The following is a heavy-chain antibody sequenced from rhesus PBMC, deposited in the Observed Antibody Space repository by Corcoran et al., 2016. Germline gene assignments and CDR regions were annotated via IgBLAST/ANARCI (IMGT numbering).Heavy chain of an antibody. CDR1: GYTFTSYY. Sequence: QVQLVQSGAEVKKPGASVKLSCKSSGYTFTSYYINWVRQAPGQVLEWMEWSTPSNFNTGCAQKFTGQVPMTRDTSTSTAYMERSSLRSEDTAVYYCTRELYYGLDSWGQGVVVTVSS. V-gene: IGHV1S9*01. CDR3: TRELYYGLDS. CDR2: STPSNFNT. J-gene: IGHJ6*01.